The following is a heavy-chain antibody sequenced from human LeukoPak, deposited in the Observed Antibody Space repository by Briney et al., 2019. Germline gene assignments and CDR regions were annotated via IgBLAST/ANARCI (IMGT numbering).Heavy chain of an antibody. J-gene: IGHJ4*02. CDR2: INPNSGGT. CDR3: ARDYGDYVTTTYYFDY. Sequence: ASVKVSCKACGYTFTGYYMHWVRQAPGQGLEWMGWINPNSGGTNYAQKLQGRVTMTTDTSTSTAYMELRSLRSDDTAVYYCARDYGDYVTTTYYFDYWGQRTLVTVSS. V-gene: IGHV1-2*02. CDR1: GYTFTGYY. D-gene: IGHD4-17*01.